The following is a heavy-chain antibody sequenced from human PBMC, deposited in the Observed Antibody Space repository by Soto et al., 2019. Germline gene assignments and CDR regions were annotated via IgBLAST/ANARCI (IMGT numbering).Heavy chain of an antibody. V-gene: IGHV1-69*01. CDR1: GGTFSSYA. Sequence: QVQLVQSGAEVKKPGSSVKVSCKASGGTFSSYAISWVRQAPGQGLEWMGGIIPIFGTANYAQKFQGGVTITADEYTSAAYVELSSLRSEDTAVYYCARALSSYDLPGAFDIWGQGTMFTFSS. CDR3: ARALSSYDLPGAFDI. J-gene: IGHJ3*02. D-gene: IGHD3-3*01. CDR2: IIPIFGTA.